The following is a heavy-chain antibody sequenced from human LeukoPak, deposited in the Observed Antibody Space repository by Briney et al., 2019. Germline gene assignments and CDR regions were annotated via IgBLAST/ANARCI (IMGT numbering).Heavy chain of an antibody. CDR2: INPSGGST. CDR1: GYTFTSYY. CDR3: AREMATNPYDY. D-gene: IGHD5-24*01. J-gene: IGHJ4*02. V-gene: IGHV1-46*01. Sequence: GASVKVSCKASGYTFTSYYKHWVRQAPGQGLEWMGIINPSGGSTSYAQKFQGRVTMTRDTSTSTVYMELSSLRSEDTAVYYCAREMATNPYDYWGQGTLVTVSS.